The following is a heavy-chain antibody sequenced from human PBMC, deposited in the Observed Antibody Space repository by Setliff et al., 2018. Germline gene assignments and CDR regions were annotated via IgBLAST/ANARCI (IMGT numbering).Heavy chain of an antibody. Sequence: GASVKVSCKAVGDTFLSYGLSWVRQAPGQGLEWMGWISAYTGKTDYAQNFQGRVTMTTDTSTNTAYLELRSLRYDDTAVYFCARAPRLEWILRTFDYWGQGTPVTVSS. CDR1: GDTFLSYG. CDR2: ISAYTGKT. D-gene: IGHD3-3*01. CDR3: ARAPRLEWILRTFDY. J-gene: IGHJ4*02. V-gene: IGHV1-18*01.